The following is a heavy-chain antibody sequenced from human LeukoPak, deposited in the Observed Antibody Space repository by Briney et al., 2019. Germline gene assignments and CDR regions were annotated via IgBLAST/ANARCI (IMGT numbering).Heavy chain of an antibody. CDR2: IIPIFGTA. J-gene: IGHJ4*02. Sequence: SVKVSCKASGGTFSSYAISWVRQAPGQGLEWMGGIIPIFGTANYAQKFQGRVTITADESASTAYMELSSLRSEDTAVYYCASGGSGSSVYYFDYWGQGTLVTVSS. V-gene: IGHV1-69*13. CDR3: ASGGSGSSVYYFDY. CDR1: GGTFSSYA. D-gene: IGHD3-10*01.